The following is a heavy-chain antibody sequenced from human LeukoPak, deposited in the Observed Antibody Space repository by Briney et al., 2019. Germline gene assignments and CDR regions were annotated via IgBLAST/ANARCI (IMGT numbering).Heavy chain of an antibody. J-gene: IGHJ4*02. Sequence: PGGSLRLSCAASGFTLSSYSMNWVRQAPGKGLEWVSSISSSSSYIYYADSVKGRFTISRDNAKNSLYLQMNSLRAEDTAVYYCATPNGSGSSSYFDYWGQGTLVTVSS. CDR1: GFTLSSYS. V-gene: IGHV3-21*01. D-gene: IGHD3-10*01. CDR2: ISSSSSYI. CDR3: ATPNGSGSSSYFDY.